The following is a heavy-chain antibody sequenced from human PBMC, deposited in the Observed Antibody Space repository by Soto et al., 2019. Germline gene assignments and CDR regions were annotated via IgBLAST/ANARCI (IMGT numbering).Heavy chain of an antibody. J-gene: IGHJ5*02. CDR2: ISAYNGNT. Sequence: GASVKVSCKASGYTFTSYGISWVRQAPGQGLEWMGWISAYNGNTNYAQKLQGRVTMTTDTSTSAAYMELRSLRSDDTAVYYCARDLYSSSYNWFDPWGQGTLVTVSS. CDR1: GYTFTSYG. D-gene: IGHD6-13*01. V-gene: IGHV1-18*04. CDR3: ARDLYSSSYNWFDP.